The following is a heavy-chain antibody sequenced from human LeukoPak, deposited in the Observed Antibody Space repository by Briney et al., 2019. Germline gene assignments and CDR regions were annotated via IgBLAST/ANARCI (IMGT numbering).Heavy chain of an antibody. CDR3: ARESPRGVGYGMDV. D-gene: IGHD3-10*01. CDR1: GFTFSSYS. CDR2: ISSSSSYI. J-gene: IGHJ6*02. V-gene: IGHV3-21*04. Sequence: KPGGSLRLSCAASGFTFSSYSMNWVRQAPGKGLEWVSSISSSSSYIYYADSMKGRFTISRDNAKNSLYLQMNSLRGEDTAVYHCARESPRGVGYGMDVWGQGTTVTVSS.